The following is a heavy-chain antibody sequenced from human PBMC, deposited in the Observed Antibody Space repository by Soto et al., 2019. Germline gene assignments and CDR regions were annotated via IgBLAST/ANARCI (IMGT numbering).Heavy chain of an antibody. Sequence: SETLSLTCTVSGGSISSSSYYWGWIRQPPGKGLEWIGSIYYSGSTYYNPSLKSRVTISVDTSKNQFSLKLSSVTAADTAVYYCARGGSGTTYYDILTGYYYFDYWGQGTLVTVSS. CDR2: IYYSGST. J-gene: IGHJ4*02. D-gene: IGHD3-9*01. V-gene: IGHV4-39*01. CDR1: GGSISSSSYY. CDR3: ARGGSGTTYYDILTGYYYFDY.